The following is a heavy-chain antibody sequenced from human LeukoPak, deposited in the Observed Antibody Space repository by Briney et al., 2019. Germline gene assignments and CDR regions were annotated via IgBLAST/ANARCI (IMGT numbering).Heavy chain of an antibody. CDR1: GFTFHLYA. CDR3: AKRSYDSSRPTD. J-gene: IGHJ4*02. V-gene: IGHV3-43*02. D-gene: IGHD3-22*01. Sequence: RGSVSLSCAASGFTFHLYAMHWVRLAPGKGLEWVSLITGDGRSTYYADSVKGRFTISRDNSKNSLYLQMNSLRTEDTALYYCAKRSYDSSRPTDWGQGALVTVSS. CDR2: ITGDGRST.